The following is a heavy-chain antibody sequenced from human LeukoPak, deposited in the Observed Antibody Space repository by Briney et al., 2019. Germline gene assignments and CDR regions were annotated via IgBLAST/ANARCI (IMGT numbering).Heavy chain of an antibody. CDR3: AKVKNYGSGSYSKLSDY. V-gene: IGHV3-48*03. CDR2: ISSSGSTI. CDR1: GFTFSSYE. Sequence: GGSLRLSCAASGFTFSSYEMNWVRQAPGKGLEWVSYISSSGSTIYYADSVKGRFTISRDNSKNTLYLQMNRLRAEDTAVYYCAKVKNYGSGSYSKLSDYWGQGTLVTVSS. J-gene: IGHJ4*02. D-gene: IGHD3-10*01.